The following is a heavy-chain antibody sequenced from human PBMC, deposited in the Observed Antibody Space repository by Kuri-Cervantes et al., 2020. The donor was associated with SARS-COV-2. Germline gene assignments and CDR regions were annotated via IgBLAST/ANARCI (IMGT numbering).Heavy chain of an antibody. Sequence: GSLRLSCTVSGGSISSSSYYWGWIRQSPGKGLEWIGRIHSTGSTYYNPSLKSRVTLSVDTSNNQFSLKLTSVTAADTAVYYCARHERTVGFGDYIRWLDPWGQGTLVTVLL. D-gene: IGHD4-17*01. CDR2: IHSTGST. V-gene: IGHV4-39*01. CDR3: ARHERTVGFGDYIRWLDP. CDR1: GGSISSSSYY. J-gene: IGHJ5*02.